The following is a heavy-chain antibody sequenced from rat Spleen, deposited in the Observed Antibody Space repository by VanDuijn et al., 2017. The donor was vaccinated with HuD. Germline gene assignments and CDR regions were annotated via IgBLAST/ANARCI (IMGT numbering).Heavy chain of an antibody. CDR2: IWRGEST. CDR1: GFSLTSYG. D-gene: IGHD3-8*01. V-gene: IGHV2-15*01. CDR3: TRGASRFDY. J-gene: IGHJ2*01. Sequence: QVQLKESGPGLVQPSRTLSLTCTVSGFSLTSYGVSWVRQPPGKGLEWIAAIWRGESTHYNSALKSRLSISRDTSKSQIFLKMNSLQTEDTAIYFCTRGASRFDYWGQGLMVTVSS.